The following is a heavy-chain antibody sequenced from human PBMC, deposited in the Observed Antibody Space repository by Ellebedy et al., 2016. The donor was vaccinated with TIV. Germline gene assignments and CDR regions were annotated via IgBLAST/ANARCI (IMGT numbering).Heavy chain of an antibody. V-gene: IGHV4-34*01. J-gene: IGHJ4*02. D-gene: IGHD3-22*01. CDR2: INHSGTT. Sequence: SETLSLTXAVQGGSITNYYWNWIRQPPGRGLEWIGEINHSGTTKYNPSLSSRATMSVDMSKNQFSLRLTSVTAADTAVYYCARGRQYYESSGYYLDYWGQGTRVTVSS. CDR3: ARGRQYYESSGYYLDY. CDR1: GGSITNYY.